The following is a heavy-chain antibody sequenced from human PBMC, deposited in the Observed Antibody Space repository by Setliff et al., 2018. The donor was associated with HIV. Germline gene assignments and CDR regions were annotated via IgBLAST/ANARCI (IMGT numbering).Heavy chain of an antibody. J-gene: IGHJ6*02. CDR3: ARILGASYYYAMDV. CDR2: IGGTSDYK. V-gene: IGHV3-21*04. CDR1: GFTFSNYN. Sequence: GSLRLSCAASGFTFSNYNMNWVRQAPGKGLEWVSSIGGTSDYKNYAGSVRGRFTSSRDNSKNMMYLQMGSLRVDDTAIYYCARILGASYYYAMDVLGQGTTVTVSS. D-gene: IGHD1-26*01.